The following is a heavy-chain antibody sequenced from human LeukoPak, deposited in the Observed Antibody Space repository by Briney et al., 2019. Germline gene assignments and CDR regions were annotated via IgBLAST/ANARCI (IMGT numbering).Heavy chain of an antibody. D-gene: IGHD2-2*03. CDR3: ARVDDLDAFDM. J-gene: IGHJ3*02. Sequence: PGGSLRLSCVTSGFTFSNHAMHWVCQGPGKGLEWVAVISDDGSSKFYADSVKGRFTISRDNSKNTLFLQINSLRPEDTAVYYCARVDDLDAFDMWGQGTLVTVSS. V-gene: IGHV3-30*04. CDR1: GFTFSNHA. CDR2: ISDDGSSK.